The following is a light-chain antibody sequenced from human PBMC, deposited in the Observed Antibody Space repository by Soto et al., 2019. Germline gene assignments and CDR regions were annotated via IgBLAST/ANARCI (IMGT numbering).Light chain of an antibody. CDR3: TSYSRYRVLV. CDR1: SSDIGGYKY. J-gene: IGLJ3*02. V-gene: IGLV2-14*01. Sequence: QSVLTQPASVSGSLGQSITISCTGTSSDIGGYKYVSWYQQHPGKAPTLIIFEVSNRPSGVSDRFSGSNSGNTASLTISGLQAEDEADYYCTSYSRYRVLVFGGGTKVNVL. CDR2: EVS.